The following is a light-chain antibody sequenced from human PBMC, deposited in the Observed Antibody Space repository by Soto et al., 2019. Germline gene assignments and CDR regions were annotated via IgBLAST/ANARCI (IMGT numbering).Light chain of an antibody. CDR1: QSLLHSNGYNY. V-gene: IGKV2-28*01. CDR3: MQALQTPYT. Sequence: DIVMTQSPLSLPVTPGEPASISCRSSQSLLHSNGYNYLDWYLQKAGQSPQLLIYLGSNMASGVPDRFSGSGSGTDFTLKISRVEAEDVGVYYCMQALQTPYTLGQGTKLEIK. J-gene: IGKJ2*01. CDR2: LGS.